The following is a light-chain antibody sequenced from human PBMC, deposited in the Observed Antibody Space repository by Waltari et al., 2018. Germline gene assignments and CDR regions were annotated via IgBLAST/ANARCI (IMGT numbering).Light chain of an antibody. Sequence: EIVLTPSPGTLSLCPGERVLLSCRVSQSVSRAFAWYQQKPGQAPRLLIYGGSNRATGIPDRFSGSGSGTDFSLTISRLEPEDFGVYYCQHYVRLPVTFGQGTKVEIK. CDR3: QHYVRLPVT. J-gene: IGKJ1*01. V-gene: IGKV3-20*01. CDR2: GGS. CDR1: QSVSRA.